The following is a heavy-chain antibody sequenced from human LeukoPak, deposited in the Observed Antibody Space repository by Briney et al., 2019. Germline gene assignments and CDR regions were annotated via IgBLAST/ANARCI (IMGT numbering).Heavy chain of an antibody. J-gene: IGHJ3*02. D-gene: IGHD4-17*01. CDR2: ICSSGST. Sequence: PSETLSLTCTVSGGSIRNYCWSLIRQPPGKGLEWIGYICSSGSTMYNPSLKSRVTISIDTSKNQSSLKLNSLTAADTAVYYCARDHDSGDSDAFDIWGQGTMVTVSS. V-gene: IGHV4-59*01. CDR3: ARDHDSGDSDAFDI. CDR1: GGSIRNYC.